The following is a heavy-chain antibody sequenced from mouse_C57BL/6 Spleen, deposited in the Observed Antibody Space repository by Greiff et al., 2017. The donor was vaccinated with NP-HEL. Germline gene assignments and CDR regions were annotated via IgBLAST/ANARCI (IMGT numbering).Heavy chain of an antibody. CDR3: ALWDYDVGLDY. Sequence: QVQLQQPGAELVRPGSSVKLSCKASGYTFTSYWMHWVKQRPIQGLEWIGNIDPSDSETHYNQKFKDKATLTVDKSSSTAYMQLSSLTSEDSAVYYCALWDYDVGLDYWGQGTTLTVSS. CDR2: IDPSDSET. V-gene: IGHV1-52*01. CDR1: GYTFTSYW. D-gene: IGHD2-4*01. J-gene: IGHJ2*01.